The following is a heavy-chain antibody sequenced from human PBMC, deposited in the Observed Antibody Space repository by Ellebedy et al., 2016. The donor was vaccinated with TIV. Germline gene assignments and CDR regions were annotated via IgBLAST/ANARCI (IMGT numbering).Heavy chain of an antibody. CDR1: GFTFSSYA. Sequence: GGSLRLXCAASGFTFSSYAMNWVRQAPGKGLEWLSYIGSRSDTLYYADSVKGRFTISRDNAKNSLYLHMNSLRADDAAVYYCATQMSTLHSWGQGTLVTVSS. CDR3: ATQMSTLHS. CDR2: IGSRSDTL. V-gene: IGHV3-48*04. J-gene: IGHJ5*02. D-gene: IGHD5-24*01.